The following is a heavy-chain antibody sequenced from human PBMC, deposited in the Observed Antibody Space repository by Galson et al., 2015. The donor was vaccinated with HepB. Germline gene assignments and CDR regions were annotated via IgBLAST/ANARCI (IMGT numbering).Heavy chain of an antibody. CDR2: INHSGST. CDR1: TFIFSTYS. J-gene: IGHJ6*02. D-gene: IGHD6-13*01. V-gene: IGHV4-34*08. CDR3: ATYRPAAAGYYYYYGMDV. Sequence: LRLSCAASTFIFSTYSMNWVRQAPGKGLEWIGDINHSGSTNYNPSLKSRVTISVDTSKNQFSLNLSSVTAADTAVYYCATYRPAAAGYYYYYGMDVWGQGTTVTVSS.